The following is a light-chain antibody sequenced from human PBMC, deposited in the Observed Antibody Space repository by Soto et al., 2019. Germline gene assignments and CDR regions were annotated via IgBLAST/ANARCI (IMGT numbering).Light chain of an antibody. J-gene: IGLJ1*01. Sequence: QSALTQPPSASGSPGQSVTISCTGTKNDIGVYDFVSWYQHHPGKAPILIIYEVVQRPSGVPDRFSGSKSGNTASLTVSGIQAADEADYFCKSYAGSNTYVFGSGTKLTVL. CDR2: EVV. V-gene: IGLV2-8*01. CDR3: KSYAGSNTYV. CDR1: KNDIGVYDF.